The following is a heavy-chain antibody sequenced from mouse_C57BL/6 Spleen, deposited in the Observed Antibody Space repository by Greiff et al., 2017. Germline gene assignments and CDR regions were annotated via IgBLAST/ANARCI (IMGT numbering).Heavy chain of an antibody. V-gene: IGHV2-2*01. Sequence: QVQLQQSGPGLVQPSQSLSITCTVSGFSLTSYGVHWVRQSPGKGLEWLGVIWRGGSTDYNAAFISRLSISKDNSKSQVFFKMNSLQADDTAIYYCSRSDYYAMDYWGQGTSVTVSS. CDR3: SRSDYYAMDY. CDR1: GFSLTSYG. J-gene: IGHJ4*01. CDR2: IWRGGST.